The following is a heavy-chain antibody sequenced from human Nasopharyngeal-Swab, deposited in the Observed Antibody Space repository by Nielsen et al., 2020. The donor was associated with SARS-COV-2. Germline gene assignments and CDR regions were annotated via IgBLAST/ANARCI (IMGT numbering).Heavy chain of an antibody. J-gene: IGHJ4*02. CDR2: IIPSDGAT. CDR1: GYTFTTYY. V-gene: IGHV1-46*01. CDR3: SRGAIHHTFDL. Sequence: ASVNVSCKASGYTFTTYYIHWVRQAPGQGPECMGLIIPSDGATAYAQKFRGRVTMTSYTSPRKVYMDLSSLRSEDTATYFCSRGAIHHTFDLWGQGTLVTVS.